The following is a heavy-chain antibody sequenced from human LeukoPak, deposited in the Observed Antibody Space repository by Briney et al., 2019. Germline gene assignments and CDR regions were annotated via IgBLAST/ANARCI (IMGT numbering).Heavy chain of an antibody. CDR1: GFTFSSYG. D-gene: IGHD1-26*01. Sequence: GGSLRLSCAASGFTFSSYGMQWVRQAPGKGLEWVAVISYDGSNKYYANSVKGRFTISRDNSKNTLYLQMNSLRAEDKAVYYCAKDKVGATTFLGYSGQGTLVTVSS. CDR2: ISYDGSNK. V-gene: IGHV3-30*18. CDR3: AKDKVGATTFLGY. J-gene: IGHJ4*02.